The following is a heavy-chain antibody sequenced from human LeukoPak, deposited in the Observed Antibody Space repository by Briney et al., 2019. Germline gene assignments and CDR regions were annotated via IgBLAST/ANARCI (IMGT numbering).Heavy chain of an antibody. V-gene: IGHV3-23*01. CDR3: ARDRWGPYYFDY. Sequence: GGSLRLSCAASGFTFSSYAMSWVRQAPGKGLEWVSAISGSGGSTYYADSVKGRFTISRDNAKNSLYLQMNSLRAEDTAVYYCARDRWGPYYFDYWGQGTLVTVSS. CDR2: ISGSGGST. J-gene: IGHJ4*02. D-gene: IGHD7-27*01. CDR1: GFTFSSYA.